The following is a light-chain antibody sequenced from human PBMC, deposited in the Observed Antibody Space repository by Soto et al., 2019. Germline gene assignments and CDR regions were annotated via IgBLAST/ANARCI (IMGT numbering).Light chain of an antibody. CDR3: QQYSGYPFT. V-gene: IGKV1-5*03. J-gene: IGKJ3*01. Sequence: DIQMTQSPSTLSASVGDRVTITCRASQSISSWLAWYQQKPGKAPKLLIYKASSLESGVPSRFSGSGAGTEFTLTISSLQPDDFASYCCQQYSGYPFTFGPGTEVDIK. CDR2: KAS. CDR1: QSISSW.